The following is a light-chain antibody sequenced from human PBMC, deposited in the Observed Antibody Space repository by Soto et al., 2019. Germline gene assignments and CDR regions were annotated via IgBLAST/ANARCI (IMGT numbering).Light chain of an antibody. V-gene: IGKV3D-20*02. J-gene: IGKJ5*01. CDR1: QGVSSNY. CDR3: QKRTNWAIN. CDR2: GTS. Sequence: EIVSTPSPGTLSVSPVERATLSCMASQGVSSNYLAWYQQKSGQAPRLLLYGTSSRATGIPERFSGSGSGTDFTLTISRLEPEDFAVYYCQKRTNWAINCGQGKRLAIK.